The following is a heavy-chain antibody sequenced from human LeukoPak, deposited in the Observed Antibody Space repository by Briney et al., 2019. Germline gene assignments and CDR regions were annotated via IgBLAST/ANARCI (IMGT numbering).Heavy chain of an antibody. V-gene: IGHV4-39*01. J-gene: IGHJ4*02. Sequence: SETLSLTCTVSGGSISSSSYYWGWIRQPPGKGLEWIGSIYYSGSTYYNPSLKSRVTISVDTSKNQFSLKLSSVTAADTAVYYCASGAGYSSGWYGDDYWGQGTLVTVPS. D-gene: IGHD6-19*01. CDR3: ASGAGYSSGWYGDDY. CDR1: GGSISSSSYY. CDR2: IYYSGST.